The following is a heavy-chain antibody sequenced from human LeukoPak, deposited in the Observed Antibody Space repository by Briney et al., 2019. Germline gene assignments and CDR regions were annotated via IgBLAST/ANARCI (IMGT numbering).Heavy chain of an antibody. J-gene: IGHJ6*02. CDR2: IKSKTDGGTT. Sequence: GGSLRLSCAASGFTFSNAWMSWVRQAPGKGLEWVGRIKSKTDGGTTDYAAPVKGRFTISRDDSKNTLYLQMNSLKTEDTAVYYCTTHTDYYYGMDVWGQGTTVTVSS. V-gene: IGHV3-15*01. CDR1: GFTFSNAW. CDR3: TTHTDYYYGMDV. D-gene: IGHD2-2*02.